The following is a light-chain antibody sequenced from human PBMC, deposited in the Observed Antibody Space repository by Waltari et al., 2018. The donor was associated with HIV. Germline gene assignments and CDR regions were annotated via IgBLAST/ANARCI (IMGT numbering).Light chain of an antibody. V-gene: IGLV2-23*02. CDR3: CSYAGSSTYV. CDR1: SSDVGRYNL. Sequence: QSALTQPASVSGSPGQSITISCTGPSSDVGRYNLVSWYQQHPGKAPKLMIYEVSKRPSGFSNRFSGSKSGNTASLTISGLQAEDEADYYCCSYAGSSTYVFGTGTKVTVL. CDR2: EVS. J-gene: IGLJ1*01.